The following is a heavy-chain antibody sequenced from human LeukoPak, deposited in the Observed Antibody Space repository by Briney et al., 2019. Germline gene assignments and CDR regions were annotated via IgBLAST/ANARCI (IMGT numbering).Heavy chain of an antibody. Sequence: GGSLRLSCPASGFTFSSYEMNWVRQAPGKGLEWVSYISSSGSTIYYADSVKGRFTISRDNAKNSLYLQMNSLRAEDTAVYYCARAGRGRSPDWFDPWGQGTLVTVSS. D-gene: IGHD1-26*01. CDR2: ISSSGSTI. CDR3: ARAGRGRSPDWFDP. J-gene: IGHJ5*02. CDR1: GFTFSSYE. V-gene: IGHV3-48*03.